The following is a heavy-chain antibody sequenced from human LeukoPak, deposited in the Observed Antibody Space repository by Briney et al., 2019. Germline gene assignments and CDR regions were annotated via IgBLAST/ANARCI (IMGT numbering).Heavy chain of an antibody. D-gene: IGHD3-16*02. J-gene: IGHJ4*02. Sequence: SETLSLTCIVSGGSISSSSYYWGWIRQPPGTGLECIGSIYYSGSTYYNPSLKSRVTISVDTSKNQLSLKLSSVTAADTAVYYCARLTVWGSYRYDYWGQGTLVTVSS. CDR2: IYYSGST. CDR1: GGSISSSSYY. V-gene: IGHV4-39*01. CDR3: ARLTVWGSYRYDY.